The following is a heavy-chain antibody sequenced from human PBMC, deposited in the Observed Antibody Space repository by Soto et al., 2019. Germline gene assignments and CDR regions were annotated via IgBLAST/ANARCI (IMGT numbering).Heavy chain of an antibody. CDR3: ARGWGYDSTDYYYAY. J-gene: IGHJ4*02. CDR2: IIPIFGTA. V-gene: IGHV1-69*01. D-gene: IGHD3-22*01. Sequence: QVQLVQSGAEVRKPGSSVRVSCKASGGSFNRHTISWVRQAPGQGLEWMGGIIPIFGTANHAQKFQGRVTIIADESTSTVYVDLSSLRSDDTAIYYCARGWGYDSTDYYYAYWGQGTLVIVSS. CDR1: GGSFNRHT.